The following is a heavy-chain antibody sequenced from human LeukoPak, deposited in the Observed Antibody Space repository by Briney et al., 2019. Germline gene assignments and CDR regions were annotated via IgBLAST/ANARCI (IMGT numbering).Heavy chain of an antibody. CDR3: ARELIMDV. CDR1: GGSFSGYY. Sequence: SEALSLTCAVYGGSFSGYYWSWIRQPPGKGLEWIGEINHSGSTNYNPSLKSRVTISVDTSKNQFSLKLSSVTAADTAVYYCARELIMDVWGQGTTVTVSS. CDR2: INHSGST. V-gene: IGHV4-34*01. J-gene: IGHJ6*02. D-gene: IGHD1-26*01.